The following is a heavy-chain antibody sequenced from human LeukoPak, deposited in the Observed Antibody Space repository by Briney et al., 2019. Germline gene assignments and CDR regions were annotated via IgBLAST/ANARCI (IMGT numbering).Heavy chain of an antibody. J-gene: IGHJ4*02. CDR1: GFTFDDYG. V-gene: IGHV3-20*04. Sequence: GGSLRLSCAASGFTFDDYGMTWVRQGPGKGLEWVSAINWNGGSTGYADSVKGRFTISRDNAKNSLYLQINSLRAEDMALYYCARDGSGWNFDYWGQGTLVTVSS. D-gene: IGHD6-19*01. CDR2: INWNGGST. CDR3: ARDGSGWNFDY.